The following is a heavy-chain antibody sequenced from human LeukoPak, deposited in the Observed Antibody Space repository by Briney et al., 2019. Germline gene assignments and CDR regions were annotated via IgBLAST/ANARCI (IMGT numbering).Heavy chain of an antibody. V-gene: IGHV3-30*02. CDR2: IRSDGSIK. Sequence: TGGSLRLSCAASGFTFSSCGMHWVRQAPGKGLEWVAFIRSDGSIKYYADSVKGRFTISRDNSKNTLYLQMSSLRPEDTAVYCCAKDLPAAYFDYWGQGTLVTVSS. CDR3: AKDLPAAYFDY. CDR1: GFTFSSCG. J-gene: IGHJ4*02. D-gene: IGHD2-2*01.